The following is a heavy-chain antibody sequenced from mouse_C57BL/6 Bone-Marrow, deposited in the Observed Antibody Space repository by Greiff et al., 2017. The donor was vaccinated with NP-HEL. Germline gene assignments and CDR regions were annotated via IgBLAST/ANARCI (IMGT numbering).Heavy chain of an antibody. J-gene: IGHJ3*01. CDR1: GYTFTDYY. Sequence: EVQLQQSGPELVKPGASVKISCKASGYTFTDYYMIWVKQSHGKSLEWIGDINPNNGGTSYNQKFKGKATLTVDKSSSTAYMELRSLTSEDSAVYYCARSNYVAYWGQGTLVTVSA. CDR3: ARSNYVAY. CDR2: INPNNGGT. D-gene: IGHD2-5*01. V-gene: IGHV1-26*01.